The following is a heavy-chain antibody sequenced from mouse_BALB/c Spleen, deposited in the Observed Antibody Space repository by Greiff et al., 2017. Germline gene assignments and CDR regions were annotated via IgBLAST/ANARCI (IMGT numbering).Heavy chain of an antibody. V-gene: IGHV5-6-3*01. CDR2: INSNGGST. CDR3: ARHNDGYYRAMDY. D-gene: IGHD2-3*01. Sequence: EVQRVESGGGLVQPGGSLKLSCAASGFTFSSYGMSWVRQTPDKRLELVATINSNGGSTYYPDSVKGRFTISRDNAKNTLYLQMSSLKSEDTAMYYCARHNDGYYRAMDYWVKEPQSPSPQ. J-gene: IGHJ4*01. CDR1: GFTFSSYG.